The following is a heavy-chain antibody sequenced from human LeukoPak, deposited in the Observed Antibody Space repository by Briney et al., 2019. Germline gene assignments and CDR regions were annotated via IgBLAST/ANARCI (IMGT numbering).Heavy chain of an antibody. CDR1: GFTVSSNY. Sequence: GGSLRLSCAASGFTVSSNYMSWVRQAPGKGLEWVSVIYSGGSTYYADSVKGRFTISRDNSKNTLYLQMNSLRAEDTAVYYCAREINDGYSYGSDYWGQGTLVTVSS. CDR2: IYSGGST. V-gene: IGHV3-66*01. CDR3: AREINDGYSYGSDY. J-gene: IGHJ4*02. D-gene: IGHD5-18*01.